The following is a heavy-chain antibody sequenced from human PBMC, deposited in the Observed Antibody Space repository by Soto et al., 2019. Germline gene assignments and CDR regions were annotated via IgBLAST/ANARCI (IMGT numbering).Heavy chain of an antibody. V-gene: IGHV4-59*01. CDR2: IYYSGST. Sequence: SETLSLTCTVSGGSISSYYWSWIRQPPGKGLEWIGYIYYSGSTNYNPSLKSRVTISVDTSKNQFSLKLSSVTAADTAVYYCARKPITYPGRDVGGQGTTDPVS. J-gene: IGHJ6*02. CDR1: GGSISSYY. CDR3: ARKPITYPGRDV.